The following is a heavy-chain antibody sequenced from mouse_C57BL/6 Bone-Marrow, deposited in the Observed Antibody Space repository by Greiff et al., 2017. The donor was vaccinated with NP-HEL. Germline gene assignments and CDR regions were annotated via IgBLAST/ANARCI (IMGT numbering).Heavy chain of an antibody. Sequence: VQLKESGAELVRPGASVKLSCTASGFNIKDDYMHWVKQRPEQGLEWIGWIDPENGDTEYASKFQGKATITADTSSNTAYLQLSSLTSEDTAVYYCTSGQLRLRGLRGQGTAVTVTA. CDR1: GFNIKDDY. D-gene: IGHD3-2*02. J-gene: IGHJ4*01. V-gene: IGHV14-4*01. CDR3: TSGQLRLRGL. CDR2: IDPENGDT.